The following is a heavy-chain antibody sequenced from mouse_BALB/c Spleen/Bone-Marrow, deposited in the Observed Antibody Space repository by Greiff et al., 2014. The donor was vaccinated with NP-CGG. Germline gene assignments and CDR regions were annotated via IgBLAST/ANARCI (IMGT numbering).Heavy chain of an antibody. CDR3: ARGGANVDY. CDR2: IDISDSYT. V-gene: IGHV1-69*01. J-gene: IGHJ2*01. Sequence: VQRVESGAELVMPGASVKMSCKASGHTFTDHGMNWVKQRPGQGLEWIGAIDISDSYTTYNQKFKGKATLTVDKSSSTAYMQLSRLTSEDSAVYYCARGGANVDYWGQGTTLTVSS. CDR1: GHTFTDHG.